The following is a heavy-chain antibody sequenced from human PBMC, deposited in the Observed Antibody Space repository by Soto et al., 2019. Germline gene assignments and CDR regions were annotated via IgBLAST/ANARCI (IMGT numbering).Heavy chain of an antibody. J-gene: IGHJ6*02. D-gene: IGHD4-4*01. CDR2: IYYSGST. V-gene: IGHV4-59*01. CDR3: ASDASNYPYYYYGMDV. Sequence: SETLSLTCTVSGCSISSYYWSWIRQPPGKGLEWIGYIYYSGSTNYNPSLKSRVTISVDTSKNQFSLKLSSVTAADTAVYYCASDASNYPYYYYGMDVWGQGTTVTVSS. CDR1: GCSISSYY.